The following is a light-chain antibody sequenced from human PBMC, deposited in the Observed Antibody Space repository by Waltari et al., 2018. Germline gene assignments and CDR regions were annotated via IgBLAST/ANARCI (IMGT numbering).Light chain of an antibody. CDR1: QSVSIW. V-gene: IGKV1-5*03. CDR2: RAS. J-gene: IGKJ4*01. CDR3: QQYNSHPLT. Sequence: DIQMTQSPSTLSASVGDRVTITCRASQSVSIWLAWYQQKAGTAPKLLISRASNLETGVPSRFSGGGSGTEFTLTISSLQPDDFGTYYCQQYNSHPLTFGGGTKVEIK.